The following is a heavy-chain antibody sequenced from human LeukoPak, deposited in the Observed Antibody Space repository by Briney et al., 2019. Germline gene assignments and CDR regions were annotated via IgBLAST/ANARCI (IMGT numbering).Heavy chain of an antibody. J-gene: IGHJ6*03. CDR2: IYYSGST. CDR3: ARGVSSGYYYGDYYYMDV. Sequence: PSETLSLTCTVSGGSISSYYWSWIRQPPGKGLEWIGYIYYSGSTNYNPPLKSRVTISVDTSKNQFSLKLSSVTAADTAVYYCARGVSSGYYYGDYYYMDVWGKGTTVTISS. D-gene: IGHD3-22*01. CDR1: GGSISSYY. V-gene: IGHV4-59*12.